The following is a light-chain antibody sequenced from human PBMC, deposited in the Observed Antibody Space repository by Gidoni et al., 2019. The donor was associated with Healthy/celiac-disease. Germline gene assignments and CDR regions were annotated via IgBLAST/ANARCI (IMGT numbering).Light chain of an antibody. J-gene: IGKJ1*01. CDR2: AAS. CDR3: QQSYSTFTWT. V-gene: IGKV1-39*01. Sequence: DIQMTQAPSSLSASVGERVTITCRASQSISSYLNWYQQKPVKAPKLLIYAASSLQSGVPSRFSGSGSVTDFPLTISSLQPEDFATYYCQQSYSTFTWTFGQXTQVEIK. CDR1: QSISSY.